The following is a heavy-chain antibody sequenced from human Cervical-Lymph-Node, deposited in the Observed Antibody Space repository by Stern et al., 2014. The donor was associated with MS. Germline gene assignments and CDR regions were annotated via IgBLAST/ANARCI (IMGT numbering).Heavy chain of an antibody. V-gene: IGHV1-69*06. CDR3: ASGSSGFNRLDP. Sequence: VQLVDSGAEFRKPGSSVKVSCKASGGTFSRYAISCVRQAPGQGLESMGGTIPLFYTPIYAQKFKGRITIIADKSTSTDYMELTGLRLDDTAVYYCASGSSGFNRLDPWGQGTLVTVSS. CDR1: GGTFSRYA. D-gene: IGHD3-10*01. CDR2: TIPLFYTP. J-gene: IGHJ5*02.